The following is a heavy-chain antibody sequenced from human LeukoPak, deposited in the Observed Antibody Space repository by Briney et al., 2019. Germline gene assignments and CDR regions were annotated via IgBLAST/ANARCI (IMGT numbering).Heavy chain of an antibody. V-gene: IGHV4-59*01. J-gene: IGHJ4*02. Sequence: SETLSLTCTVSGGSISSYYWSWIRQPPGKGLEWIGYIYYSGSTNYNPSLKGRVTISVATSKNQFSLKLSSVTAAAAAVYYCAALGSDYWGQGTLVTVSS. CDR3: AALGSDY. CDR1: GGSISSYY. CDR2: IYYSGST.